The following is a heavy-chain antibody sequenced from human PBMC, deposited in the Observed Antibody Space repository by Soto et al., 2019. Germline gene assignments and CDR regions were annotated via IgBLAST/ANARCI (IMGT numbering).Heavy chain of an antibody. CDR1: GFTFSTYG. CDR2: IGSSSTTM. D-gene: IGHD6-13*01. CDR3: ARDYHCSSWYGTDY. Sequence: EVQLVESGGGLVQSGGSLRLSCVASGFTFSTYGMNWVRQAPGKGLAWVSYIGSSSTTMYYADYVKGRFTMSRENGKNSRYLQMNSLRVEDTAVYYCARDYHCSSWYGTDYWGQGTLVTVSS. V-gene: IGHV3-48*01. J-gene: IGHJ4*02.